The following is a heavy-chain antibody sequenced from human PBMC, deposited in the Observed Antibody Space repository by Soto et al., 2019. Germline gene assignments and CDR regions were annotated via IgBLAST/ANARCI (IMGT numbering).Heavy chain of an antibody. CDR1: GFTFSSYA. D-gene: IGHD2-15*01. Sequence: EVQLLESGGGLVQPGGSLRLSCAASGFTFSSYAMSWVCQAPGKGLEWVSAISGSGGSTYYADSVKGRFTISRDNSKNTLYLQMNSLRAEDTAVYYCAKGEYCSGGSCYSAPYNWFDPWGQGTLVTVSS. CDR3: AKGEYCSGGSCYSAPYNWFDP. V-gene: IGHV3-23*01. CDR2: ISGSGGST. J-gene: IGHJ5*02.